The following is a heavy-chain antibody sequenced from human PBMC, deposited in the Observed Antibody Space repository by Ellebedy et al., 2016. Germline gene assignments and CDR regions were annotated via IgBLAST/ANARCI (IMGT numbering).Heavy chain of an antibody. V-gene: IGHV3-30*04. CDR3: VKQAEIAHPRLEN. J-gene: IGHJ4*02. CDR2: ISHDGSEK. Sequence: GGSLRLSXAASGFRFGSNAMNWVRQAPGKGLEWLAVISHDGSEKYHADSVKGRFTISRDNSRTTVYLQMNSLRPEDTAIYYCVKQAEIAHPRLENWGQGTLVTVSS. CDR1: GFRFGSNA. D-gene: IGHD2-21*01.